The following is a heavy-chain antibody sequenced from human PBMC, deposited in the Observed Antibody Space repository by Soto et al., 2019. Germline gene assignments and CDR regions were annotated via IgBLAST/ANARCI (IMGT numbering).Heavy chain of an antibody. CDR3: AGYYYFDYFDY. V-gene: IGHV4-34*10. J-gene: IGHJ4*02. CDR1: GGSFSGYY. CDR2: INHSGST. Sequence: SETLSLTCAVYGGSFSGYYWSWIRQPPGKGLEWIGEINHSGSTNYNPSLKSRVTISRDNSRNTLYLQMNNLGAEDTAIYYCAGYYYFDYFDYWGQGTLVTVSS. D-gene: IGHD3-22*01.